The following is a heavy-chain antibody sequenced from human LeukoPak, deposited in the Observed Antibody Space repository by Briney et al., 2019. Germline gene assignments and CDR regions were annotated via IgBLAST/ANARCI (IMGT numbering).Heavy chain of an antibody. CDR2: ISSSSSYI. V-gene: IGHV3-21*01. CDR3: AREEWELRAAYFDY. D-gene: IGHD1-26*01. Sequence: GGSLRLSCAASGFIFSSYSMNWVRQAPGKGLEWVSSISSSSSYIYYADSVKGRFTISRDNAKNSLYLQMNSLRAEDTAVYYCAREEWELRAAYFDYWGQGALVTVSS. J-gene: IGHJ4*02. CDR1: GFIFSSYS.